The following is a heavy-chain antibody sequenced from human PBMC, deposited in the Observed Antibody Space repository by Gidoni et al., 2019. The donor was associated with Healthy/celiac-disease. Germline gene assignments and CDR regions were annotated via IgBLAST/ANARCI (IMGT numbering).Heavy chain of an antibody. Sequence: QVQLQESGPGLVKPSQTLSLTCTVSGGSISSGGYYWSWIRQHPGKGLEWIGYIYYSGSTYYNPSLKSRVTISVDTSKNQFSLKLSSVTAADTAVYYCARDIFDFWSGYYGPHGAFDIWGQGTMVTVSS. V-gene: IGHV4-31*03. CDR2: IYYSGST. CDR1: GGSISSGGYY. D-gene: IGHD3-3*01. J-gene: IGHJ3*02. CDR3: ARDIFDFWSGYYGPHGAFDI.